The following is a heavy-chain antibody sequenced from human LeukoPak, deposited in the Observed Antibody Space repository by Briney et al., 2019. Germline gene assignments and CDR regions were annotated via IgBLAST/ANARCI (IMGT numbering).Heavy chain of an antibody. V-gene: IGHV4-39*07. CDR3: ARDRELGY. CDR2: IYYSGST. CDR1: GGSISSSSYY. D-gene: IGHD3-10*01. Sequence: SETLSLTCTVSGGSISSSSYYWGWIRQPPGKGLEWIGSIYYSGSTYYNPSLKSRVTVSVDTSKNQFSLKLSSVTAADTAVYYCARDRELGYWGQGTLVTVSS. J-gene: IGHJ4*02.